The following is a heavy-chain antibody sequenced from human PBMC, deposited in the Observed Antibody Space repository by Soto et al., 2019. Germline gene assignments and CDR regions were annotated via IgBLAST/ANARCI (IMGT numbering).Heavy chain of an antibody. J-gene: IGHJ6*02. V-gene: IGHV3-30-3*01. CDR1: GFTFSGYA. CDR2: ISFDGSNK. CDR3: ARDFCGGDCYPYYYGMEV. Sequence: GGSLRLSCAASGFTFSGYAMYWVRQAPGKGLEWVAVISFDGSNKYYADSVKGRFTISRDYSKSTLYLQMNSLRADDTAVYYCARDFCGGDCYPYYYGMEVWGQGTKVTVSS. D-gene: IGHD2-21*02.